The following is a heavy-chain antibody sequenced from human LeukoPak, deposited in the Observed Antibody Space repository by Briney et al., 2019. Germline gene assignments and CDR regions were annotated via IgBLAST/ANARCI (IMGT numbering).Heavy chain of an antibody. CDR2: IYYSGST. J-gene: IGHJ4*02. V-gene: IGHV4-39*01. Sequence: GSLRLSCAASGFTFSSYWMSWVRQPPGKGLEWIGSIYYSGSTYYNPSLKSRVTISVDTSKNQFSLKLSSVTAADTAVYYCARHFVGTVTTSKPIDYWGQGTLVTVSS. CDR3: ARHFVGTVTTSKPIDY. CDR1: GFTFSSYW. D-gene: IGHD4-17*01.